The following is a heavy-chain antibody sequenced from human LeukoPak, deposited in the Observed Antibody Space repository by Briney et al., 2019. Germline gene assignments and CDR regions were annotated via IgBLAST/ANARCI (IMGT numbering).Heavy chain of an antibody. CDR1: GGSFSGYY. D-gene: IGHD3-10*01. V-gene: IGHV4-30-4*08. Sequence: SETLSLTCAAYGGSFSGYYGSWIRQPPGKGLEWIGYIYYSGSTYYNPSLKSRVTISVDTSKNQFSLQLSSVTAADTAVYYCARAGIYGSGSYSPNWFDPWGQGTLVTVSS. J-gene: IGHJ5*02. CDR3: ARAGIYGSGSYSPNWFDP. CDR2: IYYSGST.